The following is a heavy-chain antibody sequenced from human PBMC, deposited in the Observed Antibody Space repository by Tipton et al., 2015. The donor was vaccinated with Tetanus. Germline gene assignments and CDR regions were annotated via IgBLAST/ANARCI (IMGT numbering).Heavy chain of an antibody. V-gene: IGHV4-4*02. CDR2: IFYIGTT. CDR1: GGPVSSSNW. J-gene: IGHJ4*02. Sequence: GLVKPSGTLSLTCDVSGGPVSSSNWWSWVRQAPGKGPEWLGYIFYIGTTYYNPSLQSRISISADTSKNQFSLRLTSVTAADTAVYYCARGQAGGSYGGSFDYWGQGVVATVSS. D-gene: IGHD1-26*01. CDR3: ARGQAGGSYGGSFDY.